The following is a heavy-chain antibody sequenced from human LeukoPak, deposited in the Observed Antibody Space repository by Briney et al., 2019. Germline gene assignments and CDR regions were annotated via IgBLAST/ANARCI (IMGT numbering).Heavy chain of an antibody. CDR3: ARRGYSSGTFDY. Sequence: SETLSLTCTVSGGSISSSSYYWGWIRQPPGKGLEWIGNISYSGSTYYSPSLKSRLTISVDTSKNQFSLKLSSVTAADTAVYYCARRGYSSGTFDYWGQGTLVTVSS. J-gene: IGHJ4*02. D-gene: IGHD6-19*01. CDR1: GGSISSSSYY. CDR2: ISYSGST. V-gene: IGHV4-39*01.